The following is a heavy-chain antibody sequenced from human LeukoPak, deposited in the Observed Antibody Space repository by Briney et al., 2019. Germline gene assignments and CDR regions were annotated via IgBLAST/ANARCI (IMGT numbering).Heavy chain of an antibody. CDR1: GFTFSSYA. CDR3: AKQKTYTATYNYFDY. Sequence: GGSLRLSCAVSGFTFSSYAMSWVRHAPGEGLEWVSGIGGSSGGTYYADSVKARFTISRDNSKNTLYLQVNSLRAEDTAFYYCAKQKTYTATYNYFDYWGQGTLVAVSS. CDR2: IGGSSGGT. V-gene: IGHV3-23*01. J-gene: IGHJ4*02. D-gene: IGHD2-2*02.